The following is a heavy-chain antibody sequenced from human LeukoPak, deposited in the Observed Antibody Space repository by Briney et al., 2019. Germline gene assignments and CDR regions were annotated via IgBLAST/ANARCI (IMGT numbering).Heavy chain of an antibody. CDR3: AREALRIAAAGRGWFDP. V-gene: IGHV1-2*02. Sequence: ASVKVSCKASGYTFTGYYMHWVRQAPGQGLEWMGWINPNSGGTNYAQKFQGRLTMTRDTSTSTVYMELSSLRSEDTAVYYCAREALRIAAAGRGWFDPWGQGTLVTVSS. J-gene: IGHJ5*02. D-gene: IGHD6-13*01. CDR2: INPNSGGT. CDR1: GYTFTGYY.